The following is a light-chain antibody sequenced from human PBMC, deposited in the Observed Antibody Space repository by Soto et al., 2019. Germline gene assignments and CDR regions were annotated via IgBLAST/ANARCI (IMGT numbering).Light chain of an antibody. CDR1: SSDVCGYNY. CDR3: SSYTTSNTRQIV. V-gene: IGLV2-14*03. CDR2: DVS. J-gene: IGLJ1*01. Sequence: QSVLTQPASVSGSPGQSINISCTGTSSDVCGYNYVSWYQHHPGKAPKLIIYDVSNRPSGVSNSFSGSKSGNTASLTISELQPEDEADYYCSSYTTSNTRQIVFGTGTKVTVL.